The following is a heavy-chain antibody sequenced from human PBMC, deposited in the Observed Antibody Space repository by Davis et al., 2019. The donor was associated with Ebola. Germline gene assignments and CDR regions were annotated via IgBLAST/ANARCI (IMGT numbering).Heavy chain of an antibody. CDR2: IYYSGST. D-gene: IGHD2-2*01. Sequence: PSETLSLTCTVSGGSISSYYWSWIRQPPGKGLEWIGYIYYSGSTNYNPSLKSRVTISVDTSKNQFSLKLSSVTAADTAVYYCARDPVVSRCSSTSCYSVAAGMDVWGKGTTVTVSS. J-gene: IGHJ6*03. CDR1: GGSISSYY. CDR3: ARDPVVSRCSSTSCYSVAAGMDV. V-gene: IGHV4-59*01.